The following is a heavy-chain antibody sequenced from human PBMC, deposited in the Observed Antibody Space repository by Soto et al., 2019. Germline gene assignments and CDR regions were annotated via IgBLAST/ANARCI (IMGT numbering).Heavy chain of an antibody. CDR2: IIPIFGTT. Sequence: QVQLVQSGTEVKKPGSSLKVSCKASGGTFSSYAISWVRQAPGQGLEWMGGIIPIFGTTNYAEKFRGRVSITADESTSTAYVELSSLRAEDTAVYYCAGSFKYGSGTFDDFDIWGQGTMVTVSS. D-gene: IGHD3-10*01. CDR1: GGTFSSYA. V-gene: IGHV1-69*01. J-gene: IGHJ3*02. CDR3: AGSFKYGSGTFDDFDI.